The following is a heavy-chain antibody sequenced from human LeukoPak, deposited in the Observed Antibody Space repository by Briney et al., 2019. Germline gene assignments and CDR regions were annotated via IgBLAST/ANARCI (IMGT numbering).Heavy chain of an antibody. CDR2: INPNSGGT. CDR3: ARDAVYSSGSNWFDP. D-gene: IGHD6-19*01. Sequence: ASVKVSCKASGYTFTGYYMHWVRQAPGQGLESMGWINPNSGGTNYAQKFQGRVTMTRDTSISTAYMELSRLRSDDTAVYYCARDAVYSSGSNWFDPWGQGTLATVSS. J-gene: IGHJ5*02. V-gene: IGHV1-2*02. CDR1: GYTFTGYY.